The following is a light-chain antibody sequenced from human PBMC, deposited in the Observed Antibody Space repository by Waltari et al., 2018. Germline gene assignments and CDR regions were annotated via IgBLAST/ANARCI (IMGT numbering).Light chain of an antibody. CDR1: QSVSSH. CDR3: QQRHNWPSGT. V-gene: IGKV3-11*01. J-gene: IGKJ5*01. Sequence: EIGLTQSPAILSLSPGDRATLSCRASQSVSSHLAWYQQKPGQAPRLLIYAASNRATDIPARFSGNGSGTDFTLTISSLEPEDFAIYYCQQRHNWPSGTFGQGTRLEIK. CDR2: AAS.